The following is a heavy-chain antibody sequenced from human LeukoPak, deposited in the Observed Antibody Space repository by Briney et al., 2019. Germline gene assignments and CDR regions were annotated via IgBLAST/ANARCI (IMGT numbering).Heavy chain of an antibody. J-gene: IGHJ6*03. D-gene: IGHD5-24*01. CDR3: ARDFIEYYYYYMDV. CDR1: GGSISSGSYY. V-gene: IGHV4-61*02. CDR2: IYTSGST. Sequence: SETLSLTCTVSGGSISSGSYYWSWIRQPAGKGLEWIGRIYTSGSTNYNPSLKSRVTISVDTSKNQFSLKLSSVTAADTAVYYCARDFIEYYYYYMDVWGKGTTVTVSS.